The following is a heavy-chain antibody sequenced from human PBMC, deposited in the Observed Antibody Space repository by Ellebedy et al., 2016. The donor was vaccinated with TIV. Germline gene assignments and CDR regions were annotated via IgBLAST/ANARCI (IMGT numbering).Heavy chain of an antibody. CDR2: ISYDGSNK. D-gene: IGHD3-10*01. Sequence: GESLKISCAASGFTFSSDAMHWVRQAPGKGLEWVAVISYDGSNKYYADSVKGRFTISRDNSKNTLYLQMNSLRAEDTAVYYCAKDEGSGSYFIFDYWGQGTLVTVSS. V-gene: IGHV3-30-3*01. CDR1: GFTFSSDA. J-gene: IGHJ4*02. CDR3: AKDEGSGSYFIFDY.